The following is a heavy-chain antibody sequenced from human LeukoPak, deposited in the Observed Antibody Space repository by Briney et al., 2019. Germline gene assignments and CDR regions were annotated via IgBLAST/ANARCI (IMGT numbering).Heavy chain of an antibody. CDR2: ISGSGGTT. CDR1: GFTFSSFV. V-gene: IGHV3-23*01. J-gene: IGHJ4*02. CDR3: VLRGGATDY. Sequence: GGSLRLSCAASGFTFSSFVLNWVRQAPGKGLEWVSTISGSGGTTYYADSVKGRFTISRDNSKNTLYLQMNSLRAEDTAVYYCVLRGGATDYWGQGTLVSVSS. D-gene: IGHD3-16*01.